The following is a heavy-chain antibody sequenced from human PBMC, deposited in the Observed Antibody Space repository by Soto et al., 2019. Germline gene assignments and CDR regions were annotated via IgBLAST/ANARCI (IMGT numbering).Heavy chain of an antibody. Sequence: GESLKISCKGSGYSFTSHWIGWVRQMPGKGLECMGIIYPGDSDTRYSPSFQGQVTISVDKSISTAYLQWSSLKASDNAMYYCARQGYSGDYFHGMDAWGQGTTVTVSS. D-gene: IGHD5-12*01. V-gene: IGHV5-51*01. J-gene: IGHJ6*01. CDR2: IYPGDSDT. CDR1: GYSFTSHW. CDR3: ARQGYSGDYFHGMDA.